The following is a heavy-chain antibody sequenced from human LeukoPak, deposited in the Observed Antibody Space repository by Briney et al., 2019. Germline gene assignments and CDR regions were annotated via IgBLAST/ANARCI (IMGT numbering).Heavy chain of an antibody. Sequence: GGSLRLSCAASGFTFSSHAMHWVRQAPGKGLEWVAVISYDGSNKYYADSVKGRFTISRDNSKNTLYLQMNSLRAEDTAVYYCARDSRPNLVPAAIGYAFDIWGQGTMVTVSS. D-gene: IGHD2-2*02. CDR2: ISYDGSNK. CDR1: GFTFSSHA. CDR3: ARDSRPNLVPAAIGYAFDI. J-gene: IGHJ3*02. V-gene: IGHV3-30*01.